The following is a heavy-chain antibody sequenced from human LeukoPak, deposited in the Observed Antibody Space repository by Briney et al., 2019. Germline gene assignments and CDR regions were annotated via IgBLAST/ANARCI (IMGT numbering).Heavy chain of an antibody. J-gene: IGHJ4*02. CDR1: GGSISSSSYY. Sequence: PSETLSLTCTVSGGSISSSSYYWGWIRQPPGTGLEWIGSIYYSGSTYYNPSLKSRVTISVDTSKNQFPLKLSSVTAADTAVYYCARQARHSYTTPLDYWGQGTLVTVSS. D-gene: IGHD3-16*01. CDR3: ARQARHSYTTPLDY. CDR2: IYYSGST. V-gene: IGHV4-39*01.